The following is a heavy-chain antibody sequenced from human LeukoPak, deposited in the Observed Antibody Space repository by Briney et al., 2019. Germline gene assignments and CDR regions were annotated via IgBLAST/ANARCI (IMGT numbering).Heavy chain of an antibody. CDR1: GFTFSSYA. D-gene: IGHD3-22*01. J-gene: IGHJ4*02. CDR2: IRGSGGSS. CDR3: AKENYYSTYYFDY. V-gene: IGHV3-23*01. Sequence: PGGSLRLSCAASGFTFSSYAMSWVRQAPGKGLEWVSAIRGSGGSSSYADSVKRRFNISIDNSKNTLYLQMNSLRAEDTAVYYCAKENYYSTYYFDYWGQGTRVTVSS.